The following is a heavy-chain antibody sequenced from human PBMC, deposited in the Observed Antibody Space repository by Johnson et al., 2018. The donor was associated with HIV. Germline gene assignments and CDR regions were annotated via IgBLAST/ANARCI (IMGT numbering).Heavy chain of an antibody. V-gene: IGHV3-30*04. CDR3: AKDKVDTAMVSDAFDI. CDR2: ISYDGSNK. D-gene: IGHD5-18*01. CDR1: GFTFSSYA. J-gene: IGHJ3*02. Sequence: QVQLVESGGGVVQPGRSLRLSCAASGFTFSSYAMHWVRQAPGKGLEWVAVISYDGSNKYYADSVKGRFTISRDNSKHTVYLQTNRLRAEDTAVYYCAKDKVDTAMVSDAFDIWGQGTMVTVSS.